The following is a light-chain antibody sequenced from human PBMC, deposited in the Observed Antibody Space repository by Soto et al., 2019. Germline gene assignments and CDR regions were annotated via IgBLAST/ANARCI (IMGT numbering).Light chain of an antibody. CDR1: QSVSSSY. J-gene: IGKJ5*01. CDR2: GAS. CDR3: QHYDSLPIT. V-gene: IGKV3-20*01. Sequence: ETVLTQSPGTLSLSPGERATLSCRASQSVSSSYLAWYQQKPGQPPRLLIYGASSRATGIPDRFSGSGSGTDFTLTISRLEPEDFAVFYCQHYDSLPITFGQGTRLEIK.